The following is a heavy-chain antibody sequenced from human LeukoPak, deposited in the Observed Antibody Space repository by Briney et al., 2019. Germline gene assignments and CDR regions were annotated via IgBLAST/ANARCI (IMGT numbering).Heavy chain of an antibody. Sequence: GGSLRLSCAASGLTFSTYNMNWVRQAPGKGLEWVSSISSGSTYTYYADSVKGRFTISSDNDKNSLYLEMNSLRAEDKAVYYCARDAFYSYDSSNWYPGALNIWGQGTMVTVSS. CDR3: ARDAFYSYDSSNWYPGALNI. J-gene: IGHJ3*02. CDR2: ISSGSTYT. V-gene: IGHV3-21*06. CDR1: GLTFSTYN. D-gene: IGHD6-13*01.